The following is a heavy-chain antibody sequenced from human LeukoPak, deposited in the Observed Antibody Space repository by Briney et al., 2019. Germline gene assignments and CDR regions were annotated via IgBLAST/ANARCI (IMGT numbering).Heavy chain of an antibody. J-gene: IGHJ5*02. CDR2: TNVHNGNI. CDR1: GGTFSSYA. Sequence: GASVKVSCKASGGTFSSYAITWVRQAPGQGLEWMGWTNVHNGNINYAQKFQGRISMTTDTSTTTAFMELRSLRSDDTAVYYCARGIEGYDVLTGYYPWGQGTLVTVSS. V-gene: IGHV1-18*01. CDR3: ARGIEGYDVLTGYYP. D-gene: IGHD3-9*01.